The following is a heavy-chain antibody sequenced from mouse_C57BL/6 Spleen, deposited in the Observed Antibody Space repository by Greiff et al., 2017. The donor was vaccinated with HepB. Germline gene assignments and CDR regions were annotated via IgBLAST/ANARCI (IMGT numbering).Heavy chain of an antibody. CDR2: IYPGDGDT. J-gene: IGHJ2*01. D-gene: IGHD1-1*01. Sequence: QVQLQQSGPELVKPGASVKISCKASGYAFSSSWMNWVKQRPGKGLEWIGRIYPGDGDTNYNGKFKGKATLTADKSSSTAYMQLSSLTSEDSAVYFCAYGSSYDYFDYWGQGTTLTVSS. CDR1: GYAFSSSW. V-gene: IGHV1-82*01. CDR3: AYGSSYDYFDY.